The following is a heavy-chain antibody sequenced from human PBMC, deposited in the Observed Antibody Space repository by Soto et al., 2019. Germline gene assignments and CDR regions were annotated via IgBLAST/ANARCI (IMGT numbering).Heavy chain of an antibody. J-gene: IGHJ5*02. CDR2: IYYSGST. CDR1: GGSISSYY. CDR3: ESSPPGRFGEFSWFDP. Sequence: SETLSLTCTVSGGSISSYYWSWIRQPPGKGLEWIGYIYYSGSTNYNPSLKSRVTISVDTSKNQFSLKLSSVTAADTAVYYCESSPPGRFGEFSWFDPWGQGTLVTVSS. D-gene: IGHD3-10*01. V-gene: IGHV4-59*01.